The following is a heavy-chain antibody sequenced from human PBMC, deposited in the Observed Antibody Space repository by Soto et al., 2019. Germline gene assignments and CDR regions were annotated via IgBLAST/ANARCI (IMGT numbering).Heavy chain of an antibody. D-gene: IGHD3-3*01. CDR1: GYTFTSYG. V-gene: IGHV1-18*01. CDR2: ISAYNGNT. J-gene: IGHJ4*02. Sequence: QVQLVQSGAEVKKPGASVKVSCKASGYTFTSYGISWVRQAPGQGLEWMGWISAYNGNTNYAQKLQGRVTMTTDTSQSKSYMGVRSLRSDDTAVYYCAGNRHRYDFLSGYYTDYWGQGTLVTVSS. CDR3: AGNRHRYDFLSGYYTDY.